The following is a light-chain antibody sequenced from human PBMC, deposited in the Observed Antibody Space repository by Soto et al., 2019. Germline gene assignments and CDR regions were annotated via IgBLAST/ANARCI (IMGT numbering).Light chain of an antibody. CDR2: DAS. J-gene: IGKJ2*01. V-gene: IGKV1-33*01. CDR3: QQCDNLPYT. Sequence: DVLMTQSPSSLSASVGDRVTITCQSSQEINNYLNWYQQKPGKAPKLLIYDASNLETGVPLRFSGSGSGTEFTFTISSLQPEDIATYYCQQCDNLPYTFGQGTKLEMK. CDR1: QEINNY.